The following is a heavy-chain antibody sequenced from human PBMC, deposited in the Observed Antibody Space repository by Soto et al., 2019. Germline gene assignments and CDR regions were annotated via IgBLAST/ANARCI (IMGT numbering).Heavy chain of an antibody. Sequence: PSETLSLTCAVSGYSISSGYYWGWIRQPPGKGLEWIGSIYHSGSTYYNPSLKSRVTISVDTSKNQFSLKLSSVTAADTAVYYCAREVPDSRSSSPRIDYWGQGTLVTVSS. J-gene: IGHJ4*02. V-gene: IGHV4-38-2*02. CDR1: GYSISSGYY. CDR2: IYHSGST. CDR3: AREVPDSRSSSPRIDY. D-gene: IGHD6-6*01.